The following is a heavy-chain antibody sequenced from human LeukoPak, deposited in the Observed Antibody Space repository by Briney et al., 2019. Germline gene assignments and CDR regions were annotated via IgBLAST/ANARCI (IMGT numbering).Heavy chain of an antibody. CDR2: IHHSGDT. V-gene: IGHV4-39*01. D-gene: IGHD3-22*01. J-gene: IGHJ4*02. CDR1: GGSIRSSTYY. Sequence: SETLSLTCTVSGGSIRSSTYYWAWIRQPPGKGLEWTGTIHHSGDTYYNPSLKSRVTISVDTSKNQFSLNLSSVTAADTAVYYCARLGGYYDPPDYWGQGTLVAVSS. CDR3: ARLGGYYDPPDY.